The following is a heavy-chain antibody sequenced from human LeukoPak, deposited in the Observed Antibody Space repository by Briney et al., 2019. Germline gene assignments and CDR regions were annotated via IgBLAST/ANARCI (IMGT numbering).Heavy chain of an antibody. CDR3: ARRAYNWGAFDI. Sequence: GESLRLSCAASGFTFTNYAMNWVRQAPGKGLEWVSTLSPSGADTYYADSVKGRFTISRDISKNTLYLQMNSLRAEDTAVYYCARRAYNWGAFDIWGQGTMVTVSS. CDR1: GFTFTNYA. D-gene: IGHD5-24*01. CDR2: LSPSGADT. V-gene: IGHV3-23*01. J-gene: IGHJ3*02.